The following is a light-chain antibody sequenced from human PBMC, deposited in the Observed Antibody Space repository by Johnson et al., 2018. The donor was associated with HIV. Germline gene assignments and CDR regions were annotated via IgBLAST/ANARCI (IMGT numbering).Light chain of an antibody. J-gene: IGLJ1*01. CDR1: SSNIGNNY. V-gene: IGLV1-51*01. CDR2: DNN. Sequence: QAVLTQPPSVSAAPGQKVTISCSGSSSNIGNNYVSWYQQLPGTAPKLLIYDNNKRPSGIPDRFSGSKSGPSATLGITGLQTGDEADYYCGTWDSSLSAYVFGTGTKVTVL. CDR3: GTWDSSLSAYV.